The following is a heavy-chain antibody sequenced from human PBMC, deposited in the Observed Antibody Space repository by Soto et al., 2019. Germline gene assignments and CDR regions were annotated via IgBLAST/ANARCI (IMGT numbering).Heavy chain of an antibody. Sequence: QVQLVQSGAEVKKPGASVKVSCKASGYTFTGYYMHWVRQAPGQGLEWMGWINPNSGGTNYAQKFQGRVTMTRDTSISTAYMELSRLRSDDTAVYYCARGSYDFWSGYGMDVWGQGTTVTVSS. CDR2: INPNSGGT. CDR3: ARGSYDFWSGYGMDV. CDR1: GYTFTGYY. V-gene: IGHV1-2*02. J-gene: IGHJ6*02. D-gene: IGHD3-3*01.